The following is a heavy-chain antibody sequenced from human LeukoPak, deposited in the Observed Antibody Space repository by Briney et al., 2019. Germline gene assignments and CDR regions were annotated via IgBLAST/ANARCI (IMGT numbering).Heavy chain of an antibody. Sequence: GGSLRLSCAASGFTFSSYSMNWVCQAPGKGLEWVSSISSSSSYIYYADSVKGRFTISRDNAKNSLYLQMDSLRAEDTAVYYCARDHNSYDGGYYYYMDVWGKGTTVTVSS. CDR3: ARDHNSYDGGYYYYMDV. V-gene: IGHV3-21*01. J-gene: IGHJ6*03. D-gene: IGHD2-8*01. CDR2: ISSSSSYI. CDR1: GFTFSSYS.